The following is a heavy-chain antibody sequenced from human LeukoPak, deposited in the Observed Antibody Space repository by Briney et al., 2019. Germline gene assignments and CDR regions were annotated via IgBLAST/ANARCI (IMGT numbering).Heavy chain of an antibody. CDR3: ARGSGSGSYYDNWFDP. CDR1: GGSISSYY. J-gene: IGHJ5*02. V-gene: IGHV4-4*07. Sequence: SETLSLTCTVSGGSISSYYWSWIRQPAGKGLEWIGRIYTSGSTNYNPSLKSRVTMSVDTSKNQFSLKLSSVTAADTAVYYCARGSGSGSYYDNWFDPWGQGTLVTVSS. CDR2: IYTSGST. D-gene: IGHD3-10*01.